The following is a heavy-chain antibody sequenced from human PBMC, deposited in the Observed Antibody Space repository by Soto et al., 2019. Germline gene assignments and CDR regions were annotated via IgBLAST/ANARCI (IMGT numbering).Heavy chain of an antibody. J-gene: IGHJ4*02. CDR1: GFTFSAYE. V-gene: IGHV3-48*03. Sequence: GGSLRLSCAASGFTFSAYEMHWVRQAPGQGLEWISYISKSGGTTYYADSVKGRFTISRDDAKNSVYLQMSSLRPEDMAVYKCVREGHYYFDYWGQGALVTVSS. CDR3: VREGHYYFDY. CDR2: ISKSGGTT.